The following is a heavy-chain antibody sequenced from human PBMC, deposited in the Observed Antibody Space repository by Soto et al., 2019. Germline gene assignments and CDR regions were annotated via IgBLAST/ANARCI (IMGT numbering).Heavy chain of an antibody. CDR3: ARSDTVARFVP. J-gene: IGHJ5*02. D-gene: IGHD4-4*01. V-gene: IGHV1-69*02. CDR1: GGTFSSYT. CDR2: IIPILGIA. Sequence: QVQLVQSGAEVKKPGSSVKVSCKASGGTFSSYTISWVRQAPGQGLEWMGRIIPILGIANYARKFQGRVTITADKATGTAYREMIILRPEDTVVYYCARSDTVARFVPWGQGTLVTVS.